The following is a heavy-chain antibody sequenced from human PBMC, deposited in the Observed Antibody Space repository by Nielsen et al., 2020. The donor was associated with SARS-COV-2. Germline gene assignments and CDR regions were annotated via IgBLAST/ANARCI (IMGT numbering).Heavy chain of an antibody. CDR1: GFTFDDYA. CDR3: AKLGDGPGY. Sequence: LSLTCAASGFTFDDYAMHWVRQAPGKGLEWVSGISWNSGSIGYADSVKGRFTISRDNAKNSLYLQMNSLRAEDTALYYCAKLGDGPGYWGQGTLVTVSS. J-gene: IGHJ4*02. CDR2: ISWNSGSI. V-gene: IGHV3-9*01. D-gene: IGHD3-16*01.